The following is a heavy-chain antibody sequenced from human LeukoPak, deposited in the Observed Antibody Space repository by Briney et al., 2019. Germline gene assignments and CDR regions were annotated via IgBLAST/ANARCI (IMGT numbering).Heavy chain of an antibody. CDR1: GGSFSGYY. D-gene: IGHD3-9*01. CDR2: INHSGST. J-gene: IGHJ6*03. V-gene: IGHV4-34*01. Sequence: SETLPLTCAVYGGSFSGYYWSWIRQPPGKGLEWIGEINHSGSTNYNPSLKSRVTVSVDTSKNQFSLKLSSVTAADTAVYYCTRESYFDWSPTPHYYGYMDVWGKGTTVTVSS. CDR3: TRESYFDWSPTPHYYGYMDV.